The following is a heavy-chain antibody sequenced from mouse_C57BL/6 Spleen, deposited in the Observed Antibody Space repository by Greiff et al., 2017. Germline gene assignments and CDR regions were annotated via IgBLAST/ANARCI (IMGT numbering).Heavy chain of an antibody. CDR1: GYTFTDHT. CDR3: AYDGYYVELAY. D-gene: IGHD2-3*01. J-gene: IGHJ3*01. Sequence: VKLVESDAELVKPGASVKISCKVSGYTFTDHTIHWMKQRPEQGLEWIGYIYPRDGSTKYNEKFKGKATLTADKSSSTAYMQLNSLTSEDSAVYFCAYDGYYVELAYWGQGTLVTVSA. V-gene: IGHV1-78*01. CDR2: IYPRDGST.